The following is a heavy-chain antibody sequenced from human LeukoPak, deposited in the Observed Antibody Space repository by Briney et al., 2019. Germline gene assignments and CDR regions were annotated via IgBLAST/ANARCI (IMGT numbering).Heavy chain of an antibody. CDR2: IIPIFGTA. V-gene: IGHV1-69*13. Sequence: SVKVSCKASGGTFSSYAISWVRQAPGQGLEWMGGIIPIFGTANYAQKFQGRVTITADESTGTAYMELSSLRSEDTAVYYCARVVDYYDSSGYYYTSWYFDLWGRGTLVTVSS. CDR1: GGTFSSYA. J-gene: IGHJ2*01. CDR3: ARVVDYYDSSGYYYTSWYFDL. D-gene: IGHD3-22*01.